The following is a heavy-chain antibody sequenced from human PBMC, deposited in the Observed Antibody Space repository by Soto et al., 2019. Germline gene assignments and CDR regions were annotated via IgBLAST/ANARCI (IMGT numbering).Heavy chain of an antibody. CDR3: ANGQEFGEPKGVYYYYYMDV. CDR1: GFTFSSYA. J-gene: IGHJ6*03. V-gene: IGHV3-23*01. CDR2: ISGSGGST. Sequence: EVQLLESGGGLVQPGGSLRLSCAASGFTFSSYAMSWVRQAPGKGLEWVSAISGSGGSTYYADSVKGRFTISRDNSKNTLYLHMNSLRAEDTAVYYCANGQEFGEPKGVYYYYYMDVWGKGTTVTVSS. D-gene: IGHD3-10*01.